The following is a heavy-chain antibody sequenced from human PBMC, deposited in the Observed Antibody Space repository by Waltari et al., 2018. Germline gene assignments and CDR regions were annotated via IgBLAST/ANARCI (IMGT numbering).Heavy chain of an antibody. V-gene: IGHV3-23*01. J-gene: IGHJ3*02. CDR3: AKDPTYYYDSRGAFDI. CDR1: GFTFSSYA. Sequence: EVQLLESGGGLVQPGGSLRLSCEASGFTFSSYAMSWVRQAPGQGLEWVSAISGSGGSTYYADSVKGRFTISRDNSKNTLYLQMNSLRAEDTAVYYCAKDPTYYYDSRGAFDIWGQGTMVTVSS. D-gene: IGHD3-22*01. CDR2: ISGSGGST.